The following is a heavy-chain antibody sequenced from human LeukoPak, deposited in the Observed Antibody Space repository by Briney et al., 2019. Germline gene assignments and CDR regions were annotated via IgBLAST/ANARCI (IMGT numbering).Heavy chain of an antibody. CDR1: GGSISSGGYY. CDR3: ASNGGDYGYYGMDV. CDR2: IYYSEST. Sequence: SETLSLTCTVSGGSISSGGYYWSWIRQHPGKGLEWIGYIYYSESTYYNPSLKSRVTISVDTSKSQFSLKLSSVTAADTAVYYCASNGGDYGYYGMDVWGQGTTVTVSS. V-gene: IGHV4-31*03. J-gene: IGHJ6*02. D-gene: IGHD4-17*01.